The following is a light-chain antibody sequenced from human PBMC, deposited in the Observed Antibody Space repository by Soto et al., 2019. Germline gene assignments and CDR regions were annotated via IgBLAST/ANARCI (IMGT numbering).Light chain of an antibody. CDR3: QQYGSSQGWT. V-gene: IGKV3-20*01. J-gene: IGKJ1*01. CDR1: QSFSSTY. CDR2: GAS. Sequence: EILLSQSPGALCLSPRYRATLSSRASQSFSSTYLACYQQKPGQATRLLIYGASSRATGIPDRFSGSGSGTDFTLTIRRLEPEDFAVYYCQQYGSSQGWTFGQGTKVDIK.